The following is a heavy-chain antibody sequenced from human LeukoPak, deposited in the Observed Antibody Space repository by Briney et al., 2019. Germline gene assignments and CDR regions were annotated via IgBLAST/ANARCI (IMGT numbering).Heavy chain of an antibody. CDR1: GFTFSSYG. V-gene: IGHV3-33*01. J-gene: IGHJ4*02. D-gene: IGHD3-22*01. Sequence: PGRSLRLSCAASGFTFSSYGMHWVRQAPGKGLEWVAVIWYDGSNKYYADSVKGRFTISRDNSKNTLYLQMNSLRAEDTAVYYCAIDRSSGYYGLDFWGQGTLVTVSS. CDR2: IWYDGSNK. CDR3: AIDRSSGYYGLDF.